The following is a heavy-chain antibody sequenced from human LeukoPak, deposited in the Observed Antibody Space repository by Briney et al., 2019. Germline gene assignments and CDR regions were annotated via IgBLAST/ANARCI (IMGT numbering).Heavy chain of an antibody. V-gene: IGHV3-74*01. Sequence: PGGSLRLSCTASGFTFSNYCMHWVRQTPGKGLIWVSVICPGGTITNYADSVKGRFTISRDDAKNMMFLQMNSLRADDTAVYYCVRDFRSADYWGQGILVTVSS. CDR1: GFTFSNYC. CDR2: ICPGGTIT. J-gene: IGHJ4*02. CDR3: VRDFRSADY.